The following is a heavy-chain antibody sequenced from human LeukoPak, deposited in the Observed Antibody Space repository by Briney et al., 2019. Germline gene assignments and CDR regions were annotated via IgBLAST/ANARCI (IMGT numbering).Heavy chain of an antibody. J-gene: IGHJ3*02. V-gene: IGHV4-59*01. CDR2: IYYSGST. CDR1: GGSISSYY. D-gene: IGHD3-22*01. CDR3: ARHYYESSGYDAFDI. Sequence: PSETLSLTCTVSGGSISSYYWSWIRQPPGKGLEWIGYIYYSGSTNYNPSLKSRVTISVDTSKNQFSLKLRSVTAADTALYYCARHYYESSGYDAFDIWGQGTMVTVSS.